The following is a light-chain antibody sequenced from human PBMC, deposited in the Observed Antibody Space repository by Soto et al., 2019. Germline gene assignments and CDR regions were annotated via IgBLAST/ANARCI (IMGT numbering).Light chain of an antibody. CDR3: QQHYSYPRT. Sequence: AIRMTQSPSSFSASTGDRVTITCRASQGISSYLAWYQQKPGKAPKLLIYAASTLQSGVPSRFSGSGSGTDFTLTISCLQSEDFATYYCQQHYSYPRTLGQGTKVDIK. CDR1: QGISSY. CDR2: AAS. V-gene: IGKV1-8*01. J-gene: IGKJ1*01.